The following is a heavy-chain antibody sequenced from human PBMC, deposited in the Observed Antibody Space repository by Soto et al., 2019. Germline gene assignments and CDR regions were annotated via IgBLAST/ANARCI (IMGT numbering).Heavy chain of an antibody. CDR2: ISGSGGST. V-gene: IGHV3-23*01. J-gene: IGHJ6*03. D-gene: IGHD6-25*01. Sequence: GGSLRLSCAASGFSFSSYAMSWVRQAPGKGLEWVSTISGSGGSTYYAGSVKGRFTISRDNSKNTVYVQMNSLRGEDTAVYYCAKDPSGYADGYYYYYYKDVWGKGTTVTVSS. CDR1: GFSFSSYA. CDR3: AKDPSGYADGYYYYYYKDV.